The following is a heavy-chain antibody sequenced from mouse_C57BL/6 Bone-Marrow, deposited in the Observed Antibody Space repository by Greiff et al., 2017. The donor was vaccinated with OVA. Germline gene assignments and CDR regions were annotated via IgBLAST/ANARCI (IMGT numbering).Heavy chain of an antibody. CDR1: GFTFSDYG. CDR3: ARRGGSSYDWYFDV. D-gene: IGHD1-1*01. V-gene: IGHV5-15*04. CDR2: ISNLAYSI. Sequence: VHLVESGGGLVQPGGSLKLSCAASGFTFSDYGMAWVRQAPRKGPEWVAFISNLAYSIYYADTVTGRFTISRENAKNTLYLEMSSLRSEDTAMYYCARRGGSSYDWYFDVWGTGTTVTVSS. J-gene: IGHJ1*03.